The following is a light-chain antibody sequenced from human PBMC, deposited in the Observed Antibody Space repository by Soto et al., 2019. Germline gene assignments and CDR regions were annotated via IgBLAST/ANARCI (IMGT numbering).Light chain of an antibody. CDR3: QQLKSYPLT. V-gene: IGKV1-5*01. CDR1: QSISTW. Sequence: DIQMTQSPSTLSASVGDRVTLTCRASQSISTWLAWYQQKPGKAPKFLIYAAPTLQSGAPSRFSGSGSGTEFALTISSLQPEDSATYYCQQLKSYPLTFGGGTKVDIK. J-gene: IGKJ4*01. CDR2: AAP.